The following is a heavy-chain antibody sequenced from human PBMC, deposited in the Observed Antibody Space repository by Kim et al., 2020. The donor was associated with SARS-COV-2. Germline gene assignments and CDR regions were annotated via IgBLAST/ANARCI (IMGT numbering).Heavy chain of an antibody. CDR2: IYDSGTA. Sequence: SETLSLTCTVSGASIRSSSYYWGCIRQPPGKGLEWIGSIYDSGTAYYNPSLKSRVTISVDTSRNQFSVNLDSVTAADTAVYYCARTGREMIKPPDYWGQGILVTVSS. CDR1: GASIRSSSYY. D-gene: IGHD3-22*01. V-gene: IGHV4-39*01. J-gene: IGHJ4*02. CDR3: ARTGREMIKPPDY.